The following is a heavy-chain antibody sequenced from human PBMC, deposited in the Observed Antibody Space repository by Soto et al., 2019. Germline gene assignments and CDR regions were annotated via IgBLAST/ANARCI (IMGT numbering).Heavy chain of an antibody. D-gene: IGHD2-15*01. CDR1: GGSISSYY. CDR2: IYYSGST. V-gene: IGHV4-59*01. J-gene: IGHJ6*02. Sequence: SETLSLTCTVSGGSISSYYWSWIRQPPGKGLEWIGYIYYSGSTNYNPSLKSRVTISVDTSKNQFSLKLSSVTAADTAVYYCARDLKDYYYGMDVWGQGTTVTVSS. CDR3: ARDLKDYYYGMDV.